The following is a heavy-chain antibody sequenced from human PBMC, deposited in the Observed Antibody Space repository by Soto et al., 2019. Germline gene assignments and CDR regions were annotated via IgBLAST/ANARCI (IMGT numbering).Heavy chain of an antibody. D-gene: IGHD3-22*01. J-gene: IGHJ6*02. CDR1: GFTFSSYA. CDR3: AREVITYYYDSSGYYPRGLDV. V-gene: IGHV3-30-3*01. CDR2: ISYDGSNK. Sequence: PGGSLRLSCAASGFTFSSYAMHWVRQAPGKGLEWVAVISYDGSNKYYADSVKGRFTISRDNSKNTLYLQMNNLRAEDTAVYYCAREVITYYYDSSGYYPRGLDVWGQGTTVTVSS.